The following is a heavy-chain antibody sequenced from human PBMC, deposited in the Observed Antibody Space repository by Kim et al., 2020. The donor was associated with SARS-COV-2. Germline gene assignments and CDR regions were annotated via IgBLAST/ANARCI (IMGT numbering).Heavy chain of an antibody. D-gene: IGHD6-19*01. CDR3: ARDGSSWSRYFKD. CDR2: INPHSGGT. V-gene: IGHV1-2*02. Sequence: ASVKVSCKASGYTFTGHYMHWVRQAPGQGLEWLGCINPHSGGTNYAQKFEDRVTLTLDRSLTTVYMELSSLTSDDTAIYYCARDGSSWSRYFKDWGQGTLVTVSS. CDR1: GYTFTGHY. J-gene: IGHJ1*01.